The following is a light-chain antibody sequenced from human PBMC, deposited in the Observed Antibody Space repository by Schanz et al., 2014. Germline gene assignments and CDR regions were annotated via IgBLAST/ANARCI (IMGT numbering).Light chain of an antibody. CDR2: AAS. V-gene: IGKV1-39*01. CDR3: QQANVFPRT. CDR1: QSISSH. Sequence: DIQMTQSPSSLSASVGDRVTITCRASQSISSHLNWYQQKPGKAPKLLIYAASSLKSGVPSRFSGSGSGTDYTLTISSLQPEDFATYYCQQANVFPRTFGQGTKVEIK. J-gene: IGKJ1*01.